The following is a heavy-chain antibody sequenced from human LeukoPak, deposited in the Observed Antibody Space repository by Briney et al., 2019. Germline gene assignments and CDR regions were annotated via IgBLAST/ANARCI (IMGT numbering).Heavy chain of an antibody. D-gene: IGHD2-15*01. Sequence: SVKVSCKASGGTFSSYAISWVRQAPGQGLEWMGGIIPIFGTANYAQKFQGRVTITTDESTSTAYMELSSLRSEDTAVYYCARDDCSGGSCFGYWGQGALVTVSS. CDR1: GGTFSSYA. CDR3: ARDDCSGGSCFGY. J-gene: IGHJ4*02. CDR2: IIPIFGTA. V-gene: IGHV1-69*05.